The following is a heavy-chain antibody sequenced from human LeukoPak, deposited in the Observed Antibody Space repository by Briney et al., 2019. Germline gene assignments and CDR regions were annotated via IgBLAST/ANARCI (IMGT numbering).Heavy chain of an antibody. CDR3: ARDQDSHGPHDRWFDP. CDR2: IIPIFGTA. CDR1: GGTFSSYA. V-gene: IGHV1-69*06. Sequence: GASVKVSCKASGGTFSSYAISWVRQAPGQGLEWIGRIIPIFGTANYAQKFQGRVTITADKSTSTAYMELSSLRSEDTAVYYCARDQDSHGPHDRWFDPWGQGTLVTVSS. D-gene: IGHD2-15*01. J-gene: IGHJ5*02.